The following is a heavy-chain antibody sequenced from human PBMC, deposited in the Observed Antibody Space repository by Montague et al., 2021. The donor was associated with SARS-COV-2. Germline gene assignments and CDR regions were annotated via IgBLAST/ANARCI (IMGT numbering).Heavy chain of an antibody. V-gene: IGHV4-4*07. CDR2: IYTRGYV. J-gene: IGHJ2*01. CDR3: ARAIWHLDV. Sequence: SETLSLTCSVSGDSISRYYWSWIRQSDGKGLEWIGRIYTRGYVNXNPALQSRVSMSVDTSKSQVSLNVTSVTAADTAVYYCARAIWHLDVWGRGILVTVSS. CDR1: GDSISRYY.